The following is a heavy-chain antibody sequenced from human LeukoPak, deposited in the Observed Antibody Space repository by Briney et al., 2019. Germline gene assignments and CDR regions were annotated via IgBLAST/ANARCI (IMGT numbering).Heavy chain of an antibody. D-gene: IGHD6-19*01. CDR1: GFTFSTYS. CDR2: ISSRGDI. Sequence: GGSLRLSCAASGFTFSTYSMNWVRQAPGKGLEWVSYISSRGDIYYADSVKGRFTISRDNAKNSLYLQMNSLRVEDPAVYYCAGDGGWSGGGNFDYWGQGTLVTVSS. J-gene: IGHJ4*02. CDR3: AGDGGWSGGGNFDY. V-gene: IGHV3-21*05.